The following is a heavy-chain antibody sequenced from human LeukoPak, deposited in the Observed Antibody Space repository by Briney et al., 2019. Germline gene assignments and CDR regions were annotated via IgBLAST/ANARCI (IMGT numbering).Heavy chain of an antibody. D-gene: IGHD1-26*01. J-gene: IGHJ4*02. V-gene: IGHV3-23*01. Sequence: GGSLRLSCAASGFTFSSYSMNWVRQAPGKGLEWVSTISGSGGSTYYADSVKGRFTISRDNSKNTLYLQMNSLRAEDTAVYYCAKDIPSGSYYFRFDYWGQGTLVTVSS. CDR1: GFTFSSYS. CDR2: ISGSGGST. CDR3: AKDIPSGSYYFRFDY.